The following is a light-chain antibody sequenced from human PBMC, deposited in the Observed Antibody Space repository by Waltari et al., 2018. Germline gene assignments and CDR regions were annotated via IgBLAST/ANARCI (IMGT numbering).Light chain of an antibody. CDR1: SNDVGGYNS. Sequence: QSALTQPASASGSPGQSVTTFCAGTSNDVGGYNSVSWYAEHPGQAPRVIIYDVSARPSGVSDRFSGSKSGSTASLTISGLQAEDEADYYCSSQSSNDVVLFGGGTKLTVL. J-gene: IGLJ2*01. CDR2: DVS. V-gene: IGLV2-14*01. CDR3: SSQSSNDVVL.